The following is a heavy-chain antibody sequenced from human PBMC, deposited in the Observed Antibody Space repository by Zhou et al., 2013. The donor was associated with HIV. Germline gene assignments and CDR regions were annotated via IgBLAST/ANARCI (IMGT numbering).Heavy chain of an antibody. CDR1: GYTFSNYY. J-gene: IGHJ6*02. Sequence: QVQLVQSGAEVKKPGASVSVSCKAFGYTFSNYYMHWVRQATGQGLEWMGRINPYSGNTDYAQKFQGRVSMTRDTSISTAYMELSSLRSDDTALYYCARGGVRGFYGVDVWGQGTTVTVSS. CDR3: ARGGVRGFYGVDV. V-gene: IGHV1-8*02. D-gene: IGHD3-10*01. CDR2: INPYSGNT.